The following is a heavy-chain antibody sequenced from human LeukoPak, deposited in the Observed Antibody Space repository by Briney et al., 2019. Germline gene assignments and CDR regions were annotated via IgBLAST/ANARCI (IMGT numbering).Heavy chain of an antibody. CDR1: GGSISSSSYY. V-gene: IGHV4-39*07. Sequence: PSETLSLTCTVSGGSISSSSYYWGWIRQPPGKGLEWIGSIYYSGSTYYKPSLKSRVTISVDASKNQFSLKLNSVTAADTAVYYCARGGYYGSGNDFRFDPWGQGTLVTVSS. J-gene: IGHJ5*02. D-gene: IGHD3-10*01. CDR2: IYYSGST. CDR3: ARGGYYGSGNDFRFDP.